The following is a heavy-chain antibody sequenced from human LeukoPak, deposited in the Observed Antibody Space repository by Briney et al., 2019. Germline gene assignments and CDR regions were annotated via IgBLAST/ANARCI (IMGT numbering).Heavy chain of an antibody. J-gene: IGHJ6*02. CDR1: GYRFSGYY. V-gene: IGHV1-2*02. Sequence: AASVKVSCKASGYRFSGYYMYWVRQPPGQGLEWMGWINPNSCGSKYAQKFQGRVTMTRDTSISTAYMELNSLRSDDTAVYYCARWNDPTQNYYHYGMDVWGQGTTVTVSS. CDR2: INPNSCGS. CDR3: ARWNDPTQNYYHYGMDV. D-gene: IGHD1-1*01.